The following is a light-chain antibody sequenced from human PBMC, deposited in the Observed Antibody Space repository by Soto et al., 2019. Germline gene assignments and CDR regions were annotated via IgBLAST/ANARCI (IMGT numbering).Light chain of an antibody. CDR3: QQYGSSLLT. CDR1: QSVSSSY. CDR2: GAS. J-gene: IGKJ4*01. V-gene: IGKV3-20*01. Sequence: EIVLTQSPGTLSLSPGERATLSCRASQSVSSSYLAWYQQKPGQAPRLLIYGASSRATGIPDRFSGSGSGTEFTLTISRLEPEDFAMYYCQQYGSSLLTFGGGTKVEIK.